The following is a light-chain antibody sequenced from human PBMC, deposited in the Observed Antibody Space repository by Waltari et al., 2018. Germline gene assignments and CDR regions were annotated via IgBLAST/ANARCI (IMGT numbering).Light chain of an antibody. CDR2: DVS. CDR3: CSYAGSYTLV. Sequence: QSALTQPRSGSGSPGQSVTISGTGTSSAFGGYNYVSWYQQPPGKAPKLMIYDVSKRPSGVPDRFSGSKSGNTASLTISGLQAEDEADYYCCSYAGSYTLVFGGGTKLTVL. J-gene: IGLJ2*01. V-gene: IGLV2-11*01. CDR1: SSAFGGYNY.